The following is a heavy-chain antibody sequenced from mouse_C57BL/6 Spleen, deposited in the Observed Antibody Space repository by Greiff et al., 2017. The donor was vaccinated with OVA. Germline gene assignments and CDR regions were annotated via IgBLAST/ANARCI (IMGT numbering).Heavy chain of an antibody. J-gene: IGHJ4*01. V-gene: IGHV1-64*01. Sequence: QVQLQQPGAELVKPGASVKLSCKASGYTFTSYWMHWVKQRPGQGLEWIGMIHPNSGSTNYNEKFKSKATLTVDKSSSTAYMQLSSLTSEDSAVYYCARDGGSYYYGSSLYAMDYWGQGTSVTVAS. CDR2: IHPNSGST. D-gene: IGHD1-1*01. CDR3: ARDGGSYYYGSSLYAMDY. CDR1: GYTFTSYW.